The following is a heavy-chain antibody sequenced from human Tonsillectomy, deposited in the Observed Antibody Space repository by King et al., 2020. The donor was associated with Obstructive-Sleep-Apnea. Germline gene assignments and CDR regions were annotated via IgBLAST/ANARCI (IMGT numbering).Heavy chain of an antibody. J-gene: IGHJ6*02. CDR1: GFTFDDYA. V-gene: IGHV3-9*01. D-gene: IGHD3-10*01. CDR2: ISWNSGTM. Sequence: VQLVESGGGLVQPGRSLRLSCAVSGFTFDDYAMHWVRQAPGKGLEWVSGISWNSGTMGYVDSVKGRFTISRDNAKNSLYLQMNSLRAEDTALYYCVKGDYGSGQSGGDVWGQGTTVTVSS. CDR3: VKGDYGSGQSGGDV.